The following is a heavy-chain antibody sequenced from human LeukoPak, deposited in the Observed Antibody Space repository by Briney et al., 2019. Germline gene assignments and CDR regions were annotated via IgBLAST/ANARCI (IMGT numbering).Heavy chain of an antibody. V-gene: IGHV4-34*01. CDR1: GGSFSGYY. D-gene: IGHD1-1*01. Sequence: SETLSLTCAVYGGSFSGYYWSWIRQPPGKGLEWIGEINHSGSTNYNPSLKSRVTISVDTSKNQFSLKLSSVTAADTAVYYCARGRQPLDHWGQGTLVTVSS. J-gene: IGHJ4*02. CDR3: ARGRQPLDH. CDR2: INHSGST.